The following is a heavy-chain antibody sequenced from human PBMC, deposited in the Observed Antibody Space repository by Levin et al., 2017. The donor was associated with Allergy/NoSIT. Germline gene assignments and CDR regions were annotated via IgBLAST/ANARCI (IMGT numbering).Heavy chain of an antibody. CDR3: ARTTYYYGSGSYYTNNWFDP. J-gene: IGHJ5*02. CDR1: GYTFTSYG. D-gene: IGHD3-10*01. Sequence: ASVKVSCKASGYTFTSYGISWVRQAPGQGLEWMGWISAYNGNTNYAQKLQGRVTMTTDTSTSTAYMELRSLRSDDTAVYYCARTTYYYGSGSYYTNNWFDPWGQGTLVTVSS. V-gene: IGHV1-18*01. CDR2: ISAYNGNT.